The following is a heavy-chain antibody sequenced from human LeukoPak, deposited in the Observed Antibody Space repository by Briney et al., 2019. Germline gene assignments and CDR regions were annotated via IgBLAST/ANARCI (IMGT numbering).Heavy chain of an antibody. CDR2: ISYDGSNK. D-gene: IGHD6-13*01. CDR1: GFTFSSYA. CDR3: ARAPRYSSSHDY. Sequence: PGGSLRLSCAASGFTFSSYATHWVRQAPGKGLEWVAVISYDGSNKYYADSVKGRFTISRDNSKNTLYLQMNSLRAEDTAVYYCARAPRYSSSHDYWGQGTLVTVSS. V-gene: IGHV3-30-3*01. J-gene: IGHJ4*02.